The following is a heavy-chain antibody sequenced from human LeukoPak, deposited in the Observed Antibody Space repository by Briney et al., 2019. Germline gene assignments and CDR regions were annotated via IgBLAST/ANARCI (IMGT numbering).Heavy chain of an antibody. J-gene: IGHJ5*02. D-gene: IGHD2-2*01. CDR1: GGSFSGYY. CDR2: INHSGST. Sequence: SSETLSLTCAVYGGSFSGYYWSWIRQPPGKGLEWIGEINHSGSTNYNPSLKSRVTISVDTSKNQFSLKLSSVTAADTAVYYCARDRAYCSSTSCYWLGWFDPWGQGTLVTVSS. CDR3: ARDRAYCSSTSCYWLGWFDP. V-gene: IGHV4-34*01.